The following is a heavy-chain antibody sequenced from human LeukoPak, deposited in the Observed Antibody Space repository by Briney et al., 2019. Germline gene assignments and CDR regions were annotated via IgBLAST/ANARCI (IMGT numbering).Heavy chain of an antibody. D-gene: IGHD3-22*01. CDR2: INHSGST. Sequence: KPSETLSLTCAVYGGSFSGYYWSWNRQPPGKGLEWIGEINHSGSTNYNPSLKSRVTISVDTSKNQFSLKLSSVTAADTAVYYCASGMIVVAYWGQGTLVTVSS. CDR3: ASGMIVVAY. J-gene: IGHJ4*02. V-gene: IGHV4-34*01. CDR1: GGSFSGYY.